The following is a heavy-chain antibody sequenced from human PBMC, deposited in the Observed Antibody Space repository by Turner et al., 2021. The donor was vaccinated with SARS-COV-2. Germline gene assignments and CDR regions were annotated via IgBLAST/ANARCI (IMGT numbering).Heavy chain of an antibody. CDR1: GGSISSSSYH. CDR2: MYYRGNSGNT. Sequence: QMQLQESGPGLVKPSETLSLTCTVSGGSISSSSYHWGWIRQPPGKGLEWIGNMYYRGNSGNTYYNPSVKSRVAISVDTSKNQFSLKLISVTAADTAVYYCARLGQGYSGYPYFDYWGQGTLVTVSS. D-gene: IGHD5-12*01. J-gene: IGHJ4*02. V-gene: IGHV4-39*01. CDR3: ARLGQGYSGYPYFDY.